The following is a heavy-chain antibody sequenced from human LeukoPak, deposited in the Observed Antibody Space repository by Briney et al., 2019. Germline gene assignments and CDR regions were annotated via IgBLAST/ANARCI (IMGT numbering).Heavy chain of an antibody. J-gene: IGHJ4*02. Sequence: GGSLRLSCAASGFTFSSYAMNWVRQAPGKGLEWVSAISGSGSSTYSADSVKGRFTISRDNSKNTLYLQMNSLRAEDTAVYYCAKDGYSSSWYYFDYWGQGTLVTVSS. CDR1: GFTFSSYA. V-gene: IGHV3-23*01. CDR3: AKDGYSSSWYYFDY. CDR2: ISGSGSST. D-gene: IGHD6-13*01.